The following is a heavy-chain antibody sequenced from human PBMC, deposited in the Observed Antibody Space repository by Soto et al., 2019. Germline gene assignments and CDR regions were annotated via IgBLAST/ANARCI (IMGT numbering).Heavy chain of an antibody. D-gene: IGHD2-8*01. CDR2: ISSGSSYR. J-gene: IGHJ6*02. V-gene: IGHV3-21*01. CDR3: AREGGRYCSNGVCYSDYYYYYGMDV. Sequence: EVQLVESGGGPVKPGGSLRLSCAASGFTFSSYSMNWVRQAPGKGLEWVSSISSGSSYRFYADSVKGRFTISRDNAKNSLYLQMNSLRAEDTAVYYCAREGGRYCSNGVCYSDYYYYYGMDVWGQGTTVTVSS. CDR1: GFTFSSYS.